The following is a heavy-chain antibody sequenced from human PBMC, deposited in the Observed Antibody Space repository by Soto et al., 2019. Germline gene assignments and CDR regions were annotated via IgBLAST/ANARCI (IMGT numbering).Heavy chain of an antibody. J-gene: IGHJ6*01. V-gene: IGHV4-31*03. CDR3: ARDLSNYDFWSGYSAAEYGMDV. D-gene: IGHD3-3*01. CDR1: GGSISSGGYY. Sequence: PSETLSLTCTVSGGSISSGGYYWSWIRQHPGKGLEWIGYIYYSGSTYYNPSLKSRVTISVDTSKNQFSLKLSSVTAADTAVYYCARDLSNYDFWSGYSAAEYGMDVWGQGTTVTVSS. CDR2: IYYSGST.